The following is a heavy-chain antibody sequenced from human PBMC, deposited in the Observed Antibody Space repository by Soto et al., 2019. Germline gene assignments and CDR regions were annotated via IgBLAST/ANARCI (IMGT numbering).Heavy chain of an antibody. CDR1: GGTFSSYA. J-gene: IGHJ4*02. CDR2: IIPIFGTA. D-gene: IGHD3-22*01. Sequence: ASVKVSCKASGGTFSSYAISWVRQAPGQGLEWMGGIIPIFGTANYAQKFQGRVTITADESTSTAYMELSSLRSEDTAVYYCARGKTYYYDSSGQSPFDYWGQGTLVTVSS. CDR3: ARGKTYYYDSSGQSPFDY. V-gene: IGHV1-69*13.